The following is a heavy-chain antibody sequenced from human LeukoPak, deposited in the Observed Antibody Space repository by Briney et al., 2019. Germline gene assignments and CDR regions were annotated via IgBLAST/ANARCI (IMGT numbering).Heavy chain of an antibody. CDR1: GVSVRDNY. Sequence: QPSETLSLTCAVYGVSVRDNYWSWIRQPPGKGLEWIGEIHHSGSTKYNPSLKSRVTISMDTSKNQFSLKLNSMTAADTAVYYCSSHVSAAAGGRWGQGTLVTVSS. CDR3: SSHVSAAAGGR. CDR2: IHHSGST. V-gene: IGHV4-34*01. J-gene: IGHJ4*02. D-gene: IGHD6-13*01.